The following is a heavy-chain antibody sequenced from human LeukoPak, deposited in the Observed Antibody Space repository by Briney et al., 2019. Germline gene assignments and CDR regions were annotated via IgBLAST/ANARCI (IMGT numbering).Heavy chain of an antibody. J-gene: IGHJ4*02. CDR1: GYTFTSYY. CDR2: INPSGGST. CDR3: ARAKRELLPYSLDY. D-gene: IGHD1-26*01. V-gene: IGHV1-46*01. Sequence: ASVKVSCKASGYTFTSYYVHWMRQAPGQGLDRLGIINPSGGSTSYAQKFQGRVTMTRDTSTSTVYMELSSLRSEDTAVYYCARAKRELLPYSLDYWGQGTLVTVSS.